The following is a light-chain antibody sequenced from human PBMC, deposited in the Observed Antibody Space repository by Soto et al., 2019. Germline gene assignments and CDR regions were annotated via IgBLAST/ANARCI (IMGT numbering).Light chain of an antibody. J-gene: IGLJ2*01. CDR3: CSYAGSSTL. CDR1: SSDVGGYNF. CDR2: DVS. V-gene: IGLV2-11*01. Sequence: QSALTQPRSVSGSPGQSGTISCTVTSSDVGGYNFVSWYQQYPGKVPKLIIYDVSQRPSGVPDRFSASKSDNTASLTISGLQAEDEADYYCCSYAGSSTLFGGGTKVTVL.